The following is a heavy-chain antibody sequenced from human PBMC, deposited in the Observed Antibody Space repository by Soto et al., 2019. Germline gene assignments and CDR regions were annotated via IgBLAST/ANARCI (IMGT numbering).Heavy chain of an antibody. CDR3: ASVPPRGTFWFDP. CDR1: GGTFSSYA. V-gene: IGHV1-69*13. CDR2: IIPIFGTA. J-gene: IGHJ5*02. Sequence: SVKVSCKASGGTFSSYAISWVQQAPGKGLQWMGGIIPIFGTANYAQKFQGRVTITADESTSTAYMELSSLRSEDTAVYYCASVPPRGTFWFDPRGQGALVTISS. D-gene: IGHD1-26*01.